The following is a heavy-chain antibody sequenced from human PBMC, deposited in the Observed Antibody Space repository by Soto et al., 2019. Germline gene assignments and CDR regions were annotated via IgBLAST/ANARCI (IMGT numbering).Heavy chain of an antibody. D-gene: IGHD3-10*01. Sequence: GASVKVCCTASGCPSSMPAISWVREATGQGLEWMGGIISFFKATNYAQKFQGRVTITADESTSKAYMDLSSLRSEDTAVYYCARDVPLNYYYSTYYYYAMDVSGQGTTVTV. J-gene: IGHJ6*01. CDR2: IISFFKAT. CDR1: GCPSSMPA. CDR3: ARDVPLNYYYSTYYYYAMDV. V-gene: IGHV1-69*01.